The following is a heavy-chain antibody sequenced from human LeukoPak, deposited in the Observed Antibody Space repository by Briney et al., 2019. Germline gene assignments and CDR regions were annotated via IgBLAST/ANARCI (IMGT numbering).Heavy chain of an antibody. CDR2: IFHSGST. Sequence: PSETLSLICTVSDYSISTGYYWGWIRQPPGKGLEWIGSIFHSGSTYYNPSLKSRVTISVDTSKNQFSLKLTSVTAADTAVYYCVRDLIASPGSPYWGRGTLVTVSS. D-gene: IGHD6-13*01. V-gene: IGHV4-38-2*02. CDR3: VRDLIASPGSPY. CDR1: DYSISTGYY. J-gene: IGHJ4*02.